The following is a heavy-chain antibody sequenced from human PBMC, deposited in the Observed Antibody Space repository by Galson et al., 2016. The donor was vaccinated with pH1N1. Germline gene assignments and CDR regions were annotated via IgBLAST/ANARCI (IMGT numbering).Heavy chain of an antibody. J-gene: IGHJ4*02. CDR1: GFTFSDYV. CDR2: IFGSAAKT. Sequence: SLRLSCAASGFTFSDYVMTWVRQAPGKGLEWVSAIFGSAAKTFYADSVMGRFTISRDNSKNTLYLQMNSLRVEDTAIYYCAKDHPSEGWPVLDSWGQGTLVTVSS. CDR3: AKDHPSEGWPVLDS. V-gene: IGHV3-23*01. D-gene: IGHD2-15*01.